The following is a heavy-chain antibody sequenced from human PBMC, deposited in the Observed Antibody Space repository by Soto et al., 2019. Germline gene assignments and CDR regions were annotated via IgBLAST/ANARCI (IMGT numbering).Heavy chain of an antibody. CDR3: ATGGPRLTMIVVVITAPVRAFDI. J-gene: IGHJ3*02. Sequence: ASVTVFCTVSGYPLTGLSIHWVRQAPGKPLEWMVGFDPEDGETIYAQKFQGRVTMTEDTSTDTAYLELSSLRSEDTAVYYCATGGPRLTMIVVVITAPVRAFDIWGQGTMVTVSS. CDR2: FDPEDGET. V-gene: IGHV1-24*01. D-gene: IGHD3-22*01. CDR1: GYPLTGLS.